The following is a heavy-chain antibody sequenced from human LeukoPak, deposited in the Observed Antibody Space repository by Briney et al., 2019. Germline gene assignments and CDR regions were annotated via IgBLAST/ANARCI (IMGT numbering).Heavy chain of an antibody. CDR3: ARLTLYDILTEDHFDY. V-gene: IGHV4-34*01. CDR2: INHSRSA. D-gene: IGHD3-9*01. Sequence: PSETLSLTCAVYGGSFSGYFWTWIRQPPGKRLEWIGEINHSRSANNNPSLRSRVTVSVDTPKNQFSLRLTSVTAADTAVYYCARLTLYDILTEDHFDYWGQGTLVTVSS. CDR1: GGSFSGYF. J-gene: IGHJ4*02.